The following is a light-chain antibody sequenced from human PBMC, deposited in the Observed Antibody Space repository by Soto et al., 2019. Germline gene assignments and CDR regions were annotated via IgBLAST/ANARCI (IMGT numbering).Light chain of an antibody. Sequence: EIVLTQSPAALSVSPGERVTLSCRASQSVSSYLGWYQQKPGQAPRLLIYDASNRATGIPARFSGSGSGTDVTLTISSLEPEDFAVYYCQQRSNWPYTFGQGTKLEIK. CDR3: QQRSNWPYT. CDR1: QSVSSY. CDR2: DAS. V-gene: IGKV3-11*01. J-gene: IGKJ2*01.